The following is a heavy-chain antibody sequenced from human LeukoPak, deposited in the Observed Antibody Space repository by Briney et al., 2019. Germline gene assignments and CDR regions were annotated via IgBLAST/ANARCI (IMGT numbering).Heavy chain of an antibody. D-gene: IGHD3-10*01. CDR1: GFTFTSYA. CDR2: ISGIGGST. CDR3: AKSRVRGASHPFDY. V-gene: IGHV3-23*01. Sequence: GGSLRLSCAASGFTFTSYAMSWVRKAPGKGREGCSAISGIGGSTYYADSVKGRFTISRENSKNTLYLQMNSLRAEDTAVYYCAKSRVRGASHPFDYWGQGTLVTVSS. J-gene: IGHJ4*02.